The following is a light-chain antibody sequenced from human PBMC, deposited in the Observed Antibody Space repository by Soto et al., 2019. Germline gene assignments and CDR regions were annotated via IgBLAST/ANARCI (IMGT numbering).Light chain of an antibody. Sequence: DIQMTQSPSSLSASVGDRVTITCRASQGIANYLAWYQHKPGKVPNLLIYAASTLQSGVPSRFSGGGSGTDFTLTISSRQPEDVATYYCQKYNSAPRTFGQGTKVEIK. J-gene: IGKJ1*01. CDR2: AAS. V-gene: IGKV1-27*01. CDR3: QKYNSAPRT. CDR1: QGIANY.